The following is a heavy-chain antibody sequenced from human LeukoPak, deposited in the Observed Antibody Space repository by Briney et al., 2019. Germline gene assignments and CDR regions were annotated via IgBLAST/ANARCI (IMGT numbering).Heavy chain of an antibody. CDR2: ISISGTYI. CDR1: GFIFSDYS. Sequence: PGGSLRLSCAASGFIFSDYSMNWVRQAPGKGLEWVASISISGTYIDYADSVKGRFTISRDNAKNTLYLQMNSLRAEDTAVYYCARTRLRLGELSSHWSWYFDYWGQGTLVTVSS. J-gene: IGHJ4*02. V-gene: IGHV3-21*01. D-gene: IGHD3-16*02. CDR3: ARTRLRLGELSSHWSWYFDY.